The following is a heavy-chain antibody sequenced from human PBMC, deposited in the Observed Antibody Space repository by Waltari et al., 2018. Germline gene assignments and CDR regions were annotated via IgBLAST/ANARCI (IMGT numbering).Heavy chain of an antibody. Sequence: EVQLVESGGGLVKPGGSLRLSCAASGFTFSSYSMNWVRQAPGKGLEWVSSISSSSSYIYYADSVKGRFTISRDNAKNSLYLQMNSLRAEDTAVYYCARARAAVAGTGYYYYYGMDVWGQGTTVTVSS. D-gene: IGHD6-19*01. CDR1: GFTFSSYS. CDR2: ISSSSSYI. V-gene: IGHV3-21*01. CDR3: ARARAAVAGTGYYYYYGMDV. J-gene: IGHJ6*02.